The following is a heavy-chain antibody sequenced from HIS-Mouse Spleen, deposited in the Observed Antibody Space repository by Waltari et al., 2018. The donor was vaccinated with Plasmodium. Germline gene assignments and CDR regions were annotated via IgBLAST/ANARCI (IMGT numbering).Heavy chain of an antibody. D-gene: IGHD2-15*01. V-gene: IGHV3-30-3*01. CDR3: ARDRRLAFDY. CDR1: GFTFNSYA. J-gene: IGHJ4*02. Sequence: QVQLVASGGGVVQPGRSLRLYCAASGFTFNSYAMHWGRQAPGKGLEWVAVISYDGSNKYYADSVKGRFTISRDNSKNTLYLQMNSLRAEDTAVYYCARDRRLAFDYWGQGTLVTVSS. CDR2: ISYDGSNK.